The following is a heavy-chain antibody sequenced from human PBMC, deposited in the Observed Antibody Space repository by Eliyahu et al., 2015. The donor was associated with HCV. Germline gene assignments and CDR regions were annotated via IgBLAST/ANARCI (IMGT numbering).Heavy chain of an antibody. D-gene: IGHD4-11*01. Sequence: QVQLQESGPGLVKPSETLSLTCTVSGYSISSGNYWGWIRQPPGKGLEWIGSIYHAGNTYYNSSLKSRVTISLDTSKNQFSLRLSSVTAADTAVYYCARVVTSVGFDYWGQGTLVTVSS. J-gene: IGHJ4*02. CDR1: GYSISSGNY. CDR2: IYHAGNT. CDR3: ARVVTSVGFDY. V-gene: IGHV4-38-2*02.